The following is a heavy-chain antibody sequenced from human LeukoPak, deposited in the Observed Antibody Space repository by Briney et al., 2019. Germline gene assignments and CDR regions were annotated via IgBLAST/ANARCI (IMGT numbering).Heavy chain of an antibody. V-gene: IGHV3-43*02. CDR1: GFTFDDYA. D-gene: IGHD1-26*01. CDR3: AREVGGGATNYFDY. CDR2: ISGHGDST. J-gene: IGHJ4*02. Sequence: GESLKISCTISGFTFDDYAMHWVRQPPGKGLEWVSLISGHGDSTYYADSVKGRFTISRDNNKNSLYLQMDSLRTEDTAVYYCAREVGGGATNYFDYWGQGTLVTVSS.